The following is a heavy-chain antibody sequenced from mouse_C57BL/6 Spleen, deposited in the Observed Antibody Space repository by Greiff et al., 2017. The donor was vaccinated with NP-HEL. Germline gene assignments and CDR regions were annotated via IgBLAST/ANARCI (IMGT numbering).Heavy chain of an antibody. J-gene: IGHJ2*01. D-gene: IGHD3-2*02. V-gene: IGHV1-69*01. Sequence: QVQLQQPGAELVMPGASVKLSCKASGYTFTSYWMHWVKQRPGQGLEWIGEIDPSDSYTNYNQKFKGKSTLTVDKSSSTAYMQLSSLTSEDSAVYYCSLRLRWGSYFDYWGQGTTLTVSS. CDR3: SLRLRWGSYFDY. CDR1: GYTFTSYW. CDR2: IDPSDSYT.